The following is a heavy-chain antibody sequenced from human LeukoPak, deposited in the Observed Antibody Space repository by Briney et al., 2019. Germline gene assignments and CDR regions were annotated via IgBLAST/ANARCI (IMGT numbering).Heavy chain of an antibody. D-gene: IGHD1-14*01. CDR3: APNPSAYYYYYMDV. CDR1: GGTFSSYA. CDR2: IIPIFGTA. J-gene: IGHJ6*03. V-gene: IGHV1-69*05. Sequence: SVKVSCKASGGTFSSYAISWVRQAPGQGLEWMGGIIPIFGTANYAQKFQGRVTITTDESTSTAYMELSSLRSEDTAVYYCAPNPSAYYYYYMDVWGKGTTVTVSS.